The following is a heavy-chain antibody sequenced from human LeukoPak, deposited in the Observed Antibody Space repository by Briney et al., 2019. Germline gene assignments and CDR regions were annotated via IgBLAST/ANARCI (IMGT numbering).Heavy chain of an antibody. CDR1: GVTFDDYA. V-gene: IGHV3-9*01. D-gene: IGHD1-7*01. CDR3: AKDFNHNWNYDPRFGLPDY. J-gene: IGHJ4*02. Sequence: GGSLRLSSAASGVTFDDYAMPWVRQPPGKGLEGVSSFSLDSGSIGYADSVKGRFTISRDNAKNSLYLQMNSLRAEDTALYYCAKDFNHNWNYDPRFGLPDYWGQGTLVTVSS. CDR2: FSLDSGSI.